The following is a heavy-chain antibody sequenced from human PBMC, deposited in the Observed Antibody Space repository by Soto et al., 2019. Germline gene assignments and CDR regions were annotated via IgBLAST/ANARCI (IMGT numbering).Heavy chain of an antibody. CDR1: GDSVSSNSAA. CDR2: TYYRSKWYN. Sequence: PSQTLSLTCAISGDSVSSNSAAWNWIRQSPSRGLEWLGRTYYRSKWYNDYAVSVKSRITINPDTSKNQFSLQLNSVTPEDTAVYYCARDRYCSGGSCSLYYYYGMDVWGQGTTVTVSS. D-gene: IGHD2-15*01. J-gene: IGHJ6*02. V-gene: IGHV6-1*01. CDR3: ARDRYCSGGSCSLYYYYGMDV.